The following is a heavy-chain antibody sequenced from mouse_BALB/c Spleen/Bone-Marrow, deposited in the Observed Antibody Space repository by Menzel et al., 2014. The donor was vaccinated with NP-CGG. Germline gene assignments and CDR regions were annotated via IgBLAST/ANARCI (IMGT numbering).Heavy chain of an antibody. V-gene: IGHV5-12-2*01. J-gene: IGHJ2*01. D-gene: IGHD4-1*01. CDR1: GLTFSNYN. CDR2: ISNGGGNT. CDR3: ARHETGTGQYFDY. Sequence: EVMLVESGGDLVQPGGSLKLSCAASGLTFSNYNISWVRQAPEKRLERVAYISNGGGNTNYPDTVKGRFTISRDNAKNTLYLQMTSLKSEDTAIYYCARHETGTGQYFDYWGQGTTLTVSS.